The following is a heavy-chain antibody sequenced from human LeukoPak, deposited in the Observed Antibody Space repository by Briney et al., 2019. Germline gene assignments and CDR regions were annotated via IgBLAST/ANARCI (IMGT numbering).Heavy chain of an antibody. CDR3: ASWTSDAFDI. CDR1: SGSFSGYY. J-gene: IGHJ3*02. D-gene: IGHD1-1*01. Sequence: SETLSLTCAVYSGSFSGYYWSWIRQPPGKGLEWIGEINRSGSTNYNPSLKSRVTISVDTSKNQFSLKLSSVTAADTAVYYCASWTSDAFDIWGQGTMVTVSS. V-gene: IGHV4-34*01. CDR2: INRSGST.